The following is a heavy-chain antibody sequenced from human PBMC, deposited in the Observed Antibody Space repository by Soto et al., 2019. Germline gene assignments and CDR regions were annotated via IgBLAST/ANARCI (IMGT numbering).Heavy chain of an antibody. Sequence: PGGSLRLSCAASGFTFSSYGMHWVRQAPGKGLEWVAVISYDGSNKYYADSVKGRFTISRDNSKNTLYLQMNSLRAEDTAVYYCAKDGYRPMGEFDYWGQGTLVTVSS. CDR2: ISYDGSNK. CDR1: GFTFSSYG. CDR3: AKDGYRPMGEFDY. J-gene: IGHJ4*02. V-gene: IGHV3-30*18. D-gene: IGHD5-12*01.